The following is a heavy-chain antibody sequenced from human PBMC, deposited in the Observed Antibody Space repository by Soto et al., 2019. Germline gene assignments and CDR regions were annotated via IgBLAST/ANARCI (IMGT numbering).Heavy chain of an antibody. D-gene: IGHD3-10*01. CDR3: GRGGAGAYYYYGMDV. CDR1: GGTFSSYA. Sequence: QVQLVQSGAEVKKPGSSVKVSCKASGGTFSSYAISWVRQAPGQRLEWMGGIIPIFGTANYAQKFQGRVRITADESTSRAYRELSRLRSEDTAVYYCGRGGAGAYYYYGMDVWGQGTTVTVSS. CDR2: IIPIFGTA. V-gene: IGHV1-69*01. J-gene: IGHJ6*02.